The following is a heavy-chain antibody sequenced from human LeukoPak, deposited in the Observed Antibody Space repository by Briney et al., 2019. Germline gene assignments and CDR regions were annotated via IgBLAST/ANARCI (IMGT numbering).Heavy chain of an antibody. CDR2: ISTYNGNR. J-gene: IGHJ4*02. Sequence: ASVKVSCKASGYTFSAYGFSWVRQAPGQGLEWMGWISTYNGNRNYAQKFQGRVTMTTYTSTSTAYMELRSLRSDDTAMYYCVRSANSGYYPRTLDYWGQGTLVTVSS. CDR1: GYTFSAYG. V-gene: IGHV1-18*01. CDR3: VRSANSGYYPRTLDY. D-gene: IGHD3-22*01.